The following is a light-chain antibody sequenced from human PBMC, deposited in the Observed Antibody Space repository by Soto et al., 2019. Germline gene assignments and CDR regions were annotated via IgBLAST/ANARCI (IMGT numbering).Light chain of an antibody. CDR3: QQYYNWPRT. CDR1: QSVSSN. Sequence: EIVMTQSPATLSVSPGERATLSCRASQSVSSNLAWYQQKPSQAPRLLIYGASTRASGIPDRFSGSGSGTEFTLSISSLQSEDFAVYYCQQYYNWPRTFGQGTKVEIK. CDR2: GAS. V-gene: IGKV3-15*01. J-gene: IGKJ1*01.